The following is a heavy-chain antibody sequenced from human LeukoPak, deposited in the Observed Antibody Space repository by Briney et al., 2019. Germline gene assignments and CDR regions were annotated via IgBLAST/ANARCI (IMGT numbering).Heavy chain of an antibody. D-gene: IGHD1-26*01. V-gene: IGHV4-59*01. CDR1: GGSISSYY. J-gene: IGHJ6*03. CDR3: ARESGSYGYYYYYYMDV. Sequence: SETLSLTCTVSGGSISSYYWSWIRQPPGKGLEWIGYIYYSGSTNCNPSLKSRVTISVDTSKNQFSLKLSSVTAADTAVYYCARESGSYGYYYYYYMDVWGKGTTVTVSS. CDR2: IYYSGST.